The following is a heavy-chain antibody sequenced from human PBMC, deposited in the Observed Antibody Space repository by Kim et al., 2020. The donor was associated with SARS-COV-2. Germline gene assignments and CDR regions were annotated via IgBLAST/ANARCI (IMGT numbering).Heavy chain of an antibody. CDR1: GFTFDDYA. CDR2: ISWNSGSI. V-gene: IGHV3-9*01. D-gene: IGHD5-12*01. J-gene: IGHJ4*02. Sequence: GGSLRLSCAASGFTFDDYAMHWVRQAPGKGLEWVSGISWNSGSIGYADSVKGRFTISRDNAKNSLYLQMNSLRAEDTALYYCAKDIWGESVSWYSGYDSHIFDYWGQGTLVTVSS. CDR3: AKDIWGESVSWYSGYDSHIFDY.